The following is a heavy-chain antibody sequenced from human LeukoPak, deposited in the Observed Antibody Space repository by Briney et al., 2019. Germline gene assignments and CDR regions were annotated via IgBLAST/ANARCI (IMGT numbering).Heavy chain of an antibody. V-gene: IGHV3-48*01. Sequence: GWSLRLSCAASGFTFSSYSMNWVRQAPGKGLEWVSYISSSSTIYYADSVKGRFTISRDNAKNSLYLQMNSLRAEDTAVYYCARDPYYYDSSGYYHYYYYYMDVWGSGTTVTVSS. CDR3: ARDPYYYDSSGYYHYYYYYMDV. D-gene: IGHD3-22*01. CDR2: ISSSSTI. CDR1: GFTFSSYS. J-gene: IGHJ6*03.